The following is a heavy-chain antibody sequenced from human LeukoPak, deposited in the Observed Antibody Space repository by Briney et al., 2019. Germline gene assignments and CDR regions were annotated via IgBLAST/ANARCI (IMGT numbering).Heavy chain of an antibody. CDR2: VRGSGGST. J-gene: IGHJ4*02. CDR3: AKGQEWELPSYFDY. CDR1: GFTFSSYA. V-gene: IGHV3-23*01. D-gene: IGHD1-26*01. Sequence: GGSLRLSCAASGFTFSSYAMSWVRQAPGKGLEWVSGVRGSGGSTYYADSVKGRFTISRDNSKNTLYLQMNSLRAEDTAVYYCAKGQEWELPSYFDYWGQGTLVTVSS.